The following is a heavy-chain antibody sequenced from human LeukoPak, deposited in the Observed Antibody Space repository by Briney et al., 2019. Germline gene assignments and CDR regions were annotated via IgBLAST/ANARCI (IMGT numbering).Heavy chain of an antibody. CDR3: ARPALYCSSTVCPPYMDV. D-gene: IGHD2-2*01. J-gene: IGHJ6*03. CDR2: IYPGDSDT. Sequence: NHGESLKISCKGSGYSFTSYWIGWVRQMPGKGLEWMGIIYPGDSDTRYSPSFQGQVTISADKSIITAYLQWGSLKASDTATYYCARPALYCSSTVCPPYMDVWGKGTTVTVSS. V-gene: IGHV5-51*01. CDR1: GYSFTSYW.